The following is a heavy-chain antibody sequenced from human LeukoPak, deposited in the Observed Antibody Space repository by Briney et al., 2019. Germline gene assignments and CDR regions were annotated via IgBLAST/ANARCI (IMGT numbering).Heavy chain of an antibody. Sequence: PGGSLRLSCAASGFTYSTYWMSWVRQAPGKGLEWVANIKQDGSEKYYVDSVKGRFTISRDNAKNSLYLQMNSLRAEDTAVYYCARDLDWNDVHHFDYWGQGTLVTVSS. CDR2: IKQDGSEK. CDR1: GFTYSTYW. D-gene: IGHD1-1*01. J-gene: IGHJ4*02. V-gene: IGHV3-7*01. CDR3: ARDLDWNDVHHFDY.